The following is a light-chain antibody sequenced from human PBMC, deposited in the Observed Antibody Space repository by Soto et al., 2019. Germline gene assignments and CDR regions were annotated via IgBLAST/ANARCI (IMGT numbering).Light chain of an antibody. CDR2: AAS. J-gene: IGKJ1*01. CDR3: QQSYNSPQT. Sequence: VQVAQSPSSLSASVGDEVTITCRASQTIMTYLNWYQLKPGKPPRLLIYAASSLQSGIPSRFSGSGSGTDFTLTISSLQPEDFATYSCQQSYNSPQTFGQGTKVDIK. CDR1: QTIMTY. V-gene: IGKV1-39*01.